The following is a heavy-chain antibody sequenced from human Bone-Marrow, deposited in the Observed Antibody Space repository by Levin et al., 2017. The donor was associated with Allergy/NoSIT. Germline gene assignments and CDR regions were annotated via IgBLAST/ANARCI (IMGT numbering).Heavy chain of an antibody. Sequence: GGSLRLSCAASGFAFSTYALTWVRQAPGKGLEWVSGISGSGSHTWCADPVKGRFTISRDKSKNSMYLQMDSLRVEDTAVYYCAKTNQYSSGCFESWGQGTLVTVSS. CDR2: ISGSGSHT. CDR3: AKTNQYSSGCFES. D-gene: IGHD6-19*01. J-gene: IGHJ4*02. CDR1: GFAFSTYA. V-gene: IGHV3-23*01.